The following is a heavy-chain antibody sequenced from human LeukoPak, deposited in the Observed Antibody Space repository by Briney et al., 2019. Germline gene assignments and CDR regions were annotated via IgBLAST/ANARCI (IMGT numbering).Heavy chain of an antibody. CDR2: ISSSGGNT. V-gene: IGHV3-11*04. D-gene: IGHD3-22*01. J-gene: IGHJ1*01. Sequence: GGSLRLSCAASGFTFSDYYMSWIRQAPGKGLDWVSYISSSGGNTYYADSVKGRFTISRDNAKNTLYLQMNSLRAEDTAVYYCARVLSADSPGFQHWGQGTLVTVSS. CDR1: GFTFSDYY. CDR3: ARVLSADSPGFQH.